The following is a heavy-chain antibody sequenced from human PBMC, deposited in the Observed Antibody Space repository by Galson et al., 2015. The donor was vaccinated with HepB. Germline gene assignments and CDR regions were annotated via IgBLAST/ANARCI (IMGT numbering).Heavy chain of an antibody. Sequence: SLRLSCAGSGFTFSNYYMNWVRQAPGQGLEWVANIKQDGGEKYYADSVKGRFTISRDNAKNSLYLQMNSLRTEDTAVYYCARAGAKTPSRHYLDLWGRGTLATVSS. CDR3: ARAGAKTPSRHYLDL. CDR1: GFTFSNYY. J-gene: IGHJ5*02. D-gene: IGHD3-10*01. V-gene: IGHV3-7*03. CDR2: IKQDGGEK.